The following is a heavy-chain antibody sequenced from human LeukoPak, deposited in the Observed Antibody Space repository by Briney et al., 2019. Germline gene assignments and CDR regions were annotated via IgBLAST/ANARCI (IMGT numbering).Heavy chain of an antibody. CDR1: GGSISSSSYY. J-gene: IGHJ3*02. V-gene: IGHV4-39*01. CDR2: IYYSGST. CDR3: ARSGDDDSSGYYLQGAFDI. D-gene: IGHD3-22*01. Sequence: SETLPLTCTVSGGSISSSSYYWGWIRQPPGKGLEWIGSIYYSGSTYYNPSLKSRVTISVDTSKNQFSLKLSSVTAADTAVYYCARSGDDDSSGYYLQGAFDIWGQGTMVTVSS.